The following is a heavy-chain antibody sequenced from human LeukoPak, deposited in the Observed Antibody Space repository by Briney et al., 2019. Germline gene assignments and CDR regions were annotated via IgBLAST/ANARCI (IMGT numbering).Heavy chain of an antibody. CDR3: ARDQAYYGSGSYYSRPYYYYYYMDV. J-gene: IGHJ6*03. Sequence: GGSLRLSCAASGFTFDDYGMSWVRQAPGKGLEWVSGINWNGGSTGYADSVKGRFTISRDNAKNSLYLQMNSLRAEDTAVYYCARDQAYYGSGSYYSRPYYYYYYMDVWGKGTTVTVSS. CDR1: GFTFDDYG. CDR2: INWNGGST. D-gene: IGHD3-10*01. V-gene: IGHV3-20*04.